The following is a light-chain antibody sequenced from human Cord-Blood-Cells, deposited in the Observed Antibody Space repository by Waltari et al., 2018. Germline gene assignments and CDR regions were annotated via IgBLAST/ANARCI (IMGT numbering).Light chain of an antibody. CDR1: QSLLHSNGYNY. CDR2: LGS. V-gene: IGKV2-28*01. J-gene: IGKJ2*01. CDR3: MQALQTPMYT. Sequence: DIVMTQSPLSLPVTPGEPASISCRSSQSLLHSNGYNYLDWYLQKPGQSPQLLIYLGSNRASGVPDRFSGSGAGTVFTLKSSRVVAEDVGVYYCMQALQTPMYTFGQGTKLEIK.